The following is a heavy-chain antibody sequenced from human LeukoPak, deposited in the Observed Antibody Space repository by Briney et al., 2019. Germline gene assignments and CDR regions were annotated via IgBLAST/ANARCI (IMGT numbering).Heavy chain of an antibody. D-gene: IGHD4-17*01. CDR2: IYYSGST. CDR3: ARDRHGDIRGWAFDI. CDR1: GGSISSGGYY. J-gene: IGHJ3*02. V-gene: IGHV4-31*03. Sequence: PSETLSLTCTVSGGSISSGGYYWSWIRQHPGKGLEWIGYIYYSGSTYYNPSLKSRVTIPVDTSKNQFSLKLSSVTAADTAVYYCARDRHGDIRGWAFDIWGQGTMVTVSS.